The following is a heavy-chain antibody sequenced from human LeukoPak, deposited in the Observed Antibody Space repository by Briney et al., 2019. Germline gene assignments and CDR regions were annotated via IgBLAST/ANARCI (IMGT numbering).Heavy chain of an antibody. Sequence: PSETLSLTFAVYCGSFSGYYWSWIRQPPGKGLEWIGEINHSGSTNYNPSLKSRVTISVDTSKNQFSLKLSSVTAADTAAYYCARGRVGAAGAFDYWGQGTLVTVSS. CDR3: ARGRVGAAGAFDY. CDR2: INHSGST. V-gene: IGHV4-34*01. CDR1: CGSFSGYY. D-gene: IGHD6-13*01. J-gene: IGHJ4*02.